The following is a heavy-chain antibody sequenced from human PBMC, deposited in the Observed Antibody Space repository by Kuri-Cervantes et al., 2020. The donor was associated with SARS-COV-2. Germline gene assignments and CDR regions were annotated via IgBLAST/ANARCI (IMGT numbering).Heavy chain of an antibody. D-gene: IGHD3-22*01. Sequence: GESLKISCAASGFTFRSYDMHWVRQATGKGLEWVSAIGTAGDTYYPGSVKGRFTISRENAKNSLYLQMNTLRAGDTAVYYCARGRMIVVGPKTHYYFDYWGQGTLVTVSS. CDR2: IGTAGDT. CDR1: GFTFRSYD. J-gene: IGHJ4*02. V-gene: IGHV3-13*01. CDR3: ARGRMIVVGPKTHYYFDY.